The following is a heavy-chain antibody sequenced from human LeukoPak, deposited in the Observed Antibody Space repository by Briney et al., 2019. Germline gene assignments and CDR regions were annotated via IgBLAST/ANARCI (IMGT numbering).Heavy chain of an antibody. V-gene: IGHV4-34*01. CDR3: ARDRWELLRSVDY. J-gene: IGHJ4*02. Sequence: SETLSLTCAVYGGSFSGYYWSWIRQPPGKGLEWIGEINHSGSTNYNPSLKSRVTISVDTSKNQFSLKLSSVTAEDTAVYYCARDRWELLRSVDYWGQGTLVTVSS. CDR1: GGSFSGYY. D-gene: IGHD2-15*01. CDR2: INHSGST.